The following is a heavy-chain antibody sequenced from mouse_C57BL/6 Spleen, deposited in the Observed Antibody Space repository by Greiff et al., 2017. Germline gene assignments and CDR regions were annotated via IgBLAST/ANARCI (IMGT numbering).Heavy chain of an antibody. D-gene: IGHD4-1*02. CDR2: ISSGGDYI. V-gene: IGHV5-9-1*02. Sequence: EVKLMESGAGLVKPGGSLKLSCAASGFTFSSYAMSWVRQTPEKRLEWVAYISSGGDYIYYADTVKGRFTISRDNARHTLYLQMSSLKYEDTAMYYCTRQLGTGFAYWGQGTLVTVSA. J-gene: IGHJ3*01. CDR3: TRQLGTGFAY. CDR1: GFTFSSYA.